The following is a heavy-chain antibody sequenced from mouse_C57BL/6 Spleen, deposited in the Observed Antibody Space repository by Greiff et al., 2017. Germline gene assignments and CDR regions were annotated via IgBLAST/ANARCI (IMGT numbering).Heavy chain of an antibody. CDR2: SRNKANDYTT. CDR3: ARDAYYSGAMDY. CDR1: GFTFSDFY. Sequence: EVQVVESGGGLVQSGRSLRLSCATSGFTFSDFYMEWVRQAPGKGRGGIAASRNKANDYTTEYSASVKGRFIVSRDTSQSILYLQMNALRAEDTAIYYCARDAYYSGAMDYWGQGTSVTVSS. J-gene: IGHJ4*01. D-gene: IGHD1-1*02. V-gene: IGHV7-1*01.